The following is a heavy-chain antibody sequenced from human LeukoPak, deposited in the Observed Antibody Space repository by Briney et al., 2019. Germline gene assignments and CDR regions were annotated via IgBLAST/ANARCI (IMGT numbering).Heavy chain of an antibody. D-gene: IGHD3-22*01. V-gene: IGHV3-23*01. Sequence: PGGSLRLSCAASGFTFSSYAMSWVRQAPGKGLEWVSAISGSGGSTYYADSVKGRFTIFRDNSKNTLYLQMNSLRAEDTAVYYCAKDASYYYDSLDAFDIWGQGTMVTVSS. CDR3: AKDASYYYDSLDAFDI. CDR1: GFTFSSYA. CDR2: ISGSGGST. J-gene: IGHJ3*02.